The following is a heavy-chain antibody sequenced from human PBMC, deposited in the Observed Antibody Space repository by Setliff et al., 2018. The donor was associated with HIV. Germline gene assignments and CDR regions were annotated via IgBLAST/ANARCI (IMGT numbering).Heavy chain of an antibody. CDR1: GYTFTSYA. D-gene: IGHD1-20*01. CDR2: VSTYNDET. Sequence: ASVKVSCKASGYTFTSYAIHWVRQAPGQGLEWMGWVSTYNDETNYAERFQGRVFMTRDTSRNTVYMELINLRSDDTAIYYCAKDNWNSFEFWGQGTLVTVSS. J-gene: IGHJ4*02. CDR3: AKDNWNSFEF. V-gene: IGHV1-3*04.